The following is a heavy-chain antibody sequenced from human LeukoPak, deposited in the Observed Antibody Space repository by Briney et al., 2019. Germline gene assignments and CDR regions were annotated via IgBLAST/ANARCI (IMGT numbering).Heavy chain of an antibody. CDR1: GFTFSSYE. Sequence: PGGSLRLSCAASGFTFSSYEMNWVRQAPGKGLEWVSYISSSGSTIYYADSVKGRFTISRVNAKNSLYLQMNSRRAEDTAVYYCARDRLPYYYDSSGFYSYYGMDVWGQGTTVTVSS. CDR3: ARDRLPYYYDSSGFYSYYGMDV. D-gene: IGHD3-22*01. J-gene: IGHJ6*02. CDR2: ISSSGSTI. V-gene: IGHV3-48*03.